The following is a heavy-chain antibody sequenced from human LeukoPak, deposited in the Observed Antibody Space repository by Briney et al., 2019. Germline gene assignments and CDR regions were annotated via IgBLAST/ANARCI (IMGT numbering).Heavy chain of an antibody. D-gene: IGHD1-26*01. Sequence: ASVKVSCKASGYTFTGYYMHWVRQAPGQGLEWMGWINPNSGGTNYAQKFQGRIPLTRDTSITTAHMEMNRLTSDDTAVYFCTLDEWELPGYWGQGTRVTVAT. V-gene: IGHV1-2*02. CDR2: INPNSGGT. CDR1: GYTFTGYY. CDR3: TLDEWELPGY. J-gene: IGHJ4*02.